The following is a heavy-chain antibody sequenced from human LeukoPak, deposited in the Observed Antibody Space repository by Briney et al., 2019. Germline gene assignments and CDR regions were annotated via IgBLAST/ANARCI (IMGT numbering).Heavy chain of an antibody. CDR2: IYYSGST. Sequence: PSETLSLTCTVSGGSISSYYWSWIRQPPGKGLEWIGYIYYSGSTNYNPSLKSRVTISVDTSKNQFSLKLSSVTAADTAVYYCARSIPPYGDYPNIFDYYYGMDVWGQGTTVTVSS. CDR1: GGSISSYY. CDR3: ARSIPPYGDYPNIFDYYYGMDV. D-gene: IGHD4-17*01. J-gene: IGHJ6*02. V-gene: IGHV4-59*01.